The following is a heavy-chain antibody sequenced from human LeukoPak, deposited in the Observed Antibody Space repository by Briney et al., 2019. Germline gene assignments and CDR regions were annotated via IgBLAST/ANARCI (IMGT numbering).Heavy chain of an antibody. J-gene: IGHJ6*03. CDR3: ARLYYYYGSYYYYYMDV. V-gene: IGHV4-38-2*02. CDR1: GYSITSGYY. Sequence: PSETLSLTCTVSGYSITSGYYWGWIRQPPGKGLECIGTMYHSGSTFYNPSLKSRVTISVDTSKNQFSLKLSSVTAADTAVYYCARLYYYYGSYYYYYMDVWGKGTTVTVSS. CDR2: MYHSGST. D-gene: IGHD3-10*01.